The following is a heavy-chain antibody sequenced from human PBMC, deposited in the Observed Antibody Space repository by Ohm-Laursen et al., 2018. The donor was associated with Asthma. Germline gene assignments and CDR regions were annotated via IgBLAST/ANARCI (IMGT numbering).Heavy chain of an antibody. V-gene: IGHV1-2*06. CDR3: ARDPPPSCSSSINCYFIDY. J-gene: IGHJ4*02. Sequence: GSSVKVSCKASGYTFTGYYMHWVRQAPGQGLEWMGRINPNSGGTNYAQKFQGRVTMTRDTSISTAYMELRSLRSDDTAVYYCARDPPPSCSSSINCYFIDYWGQGTLVTVSS. D-gene: IGHD2-2*01. CDR2: INPNSGGT. CDR1: GYTFTGYY.